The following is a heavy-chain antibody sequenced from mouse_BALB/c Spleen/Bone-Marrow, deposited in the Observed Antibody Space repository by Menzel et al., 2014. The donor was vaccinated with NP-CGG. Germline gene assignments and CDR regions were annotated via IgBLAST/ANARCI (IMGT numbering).Heavy chain of an antibody. V-gene: IGHV1-80*01. CDR3: ARGGISVDY. J-gene: IGHJ2*01. CDR1: GYVFSTYW. CDR2: IYPGDGDT. Sequence: QVQLQQSGAELVRPGSSVKISCESSGYVFSTYWINWVKQRPGQGLEWIGQIYPGDGDTDYNGKFKDKATLTADKSSNTPYMQLSSLTSEDSAVYFCARGGISVDYWGQGTPLTVSS.